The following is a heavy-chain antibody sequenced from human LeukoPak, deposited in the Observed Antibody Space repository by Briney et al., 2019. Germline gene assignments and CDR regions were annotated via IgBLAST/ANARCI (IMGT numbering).Heavy chain of an antibody. CDR3: ARGGSIAARPIDY. CDR2: VSSNGGST. D-gene: IGHD6-6*01. Sequence: GGSLRLSCAASGFTFSSYAMHWVRQAPGKGLEYVSAVSSNGGSTYYANSVKGRFTISRDNSKNTLFLQMGSLRAEDMAVYYCARGGSIAARPIDYWGQGTLVTVSS. V-gene: IGHV3-64*01. CDR1: GFTFSSYA. J-gene: IGHJ4*02.